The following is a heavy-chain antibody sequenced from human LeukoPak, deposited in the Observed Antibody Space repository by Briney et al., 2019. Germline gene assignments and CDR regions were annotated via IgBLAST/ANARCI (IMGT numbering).Heavy chain of an antibody. CDR1: GFTVSSNY. CDR3: TRVSGSYPDTRYFDY. V-gene: IGHV3-49*04. Sequence: PGGSLRLSCAASGFTVSSNYMSWVRQAPGKGLEWVGFIRSKAYGGTTECAASVKGRFTISRDDSKSIAYLQMNSLKTEDTAVYYCTRVSGSYPDTRYFDYWGQGTLVTVSS. J-gene: IGHJ4*02. D-gene: IGHD1-26*01. CDR2: IRSKAYGGTT.